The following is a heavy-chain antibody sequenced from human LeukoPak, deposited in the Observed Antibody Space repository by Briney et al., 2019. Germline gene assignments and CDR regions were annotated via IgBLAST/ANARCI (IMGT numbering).Heavy chain of an antibody. Sequence: SETLSLTCTVSGVSVSSGSYYWSWIRQPPGKGLEWIGYIYYSGSTNYNPSLKSRVTISVDTSKNQFSLKLSSVTAADTAVYYCARDVSSFDAFDIWGQGTMVTVSS. CDR3: ARDVSSFDAFDI. V-gene: IGHV4-61*01. CDR1: GVSVSSGSYY. D-gene: IGHD2-2*01. CDR2: IYYSGST. J-gene: IGHJ3*02.